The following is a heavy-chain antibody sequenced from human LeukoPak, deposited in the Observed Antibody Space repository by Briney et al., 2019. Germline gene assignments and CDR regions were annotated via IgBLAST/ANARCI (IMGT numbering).Heavy chain of an antibody. CDR2: ISSSGSTI. CDR1: GFTFSSHA. V-gene: IGHV3-48*03. CDR3: ARVGATSYGDYDY. Sequence: GGSLRLSCAVSGFTFSSHAMCWVRQLPGKGLEWVSYISSSGSTIYYADSVKGRFTISRDNAKNSLYLQMNSLRAEDTAVYYCARVGATSYGDYDYWGQGTLVTVSS. D-gene: IGHD4-17*01. J-gene: IGHJ4*02.